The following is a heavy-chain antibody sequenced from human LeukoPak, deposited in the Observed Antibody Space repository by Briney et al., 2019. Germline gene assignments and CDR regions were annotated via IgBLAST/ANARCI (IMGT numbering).Heavy chain of an antibody. CDR1: GGSFSGYY. Sequence: SETLSLTCAVYGGSFSGYYWSWIRQPPGKGLEWIGEINHSGSTNYNPSLKSRVTISVDTSKNQFSLKLSSVTAADTAVYYCAREAHTYCSCGSCYPLYFDYWGQGTLVTVSS. CDR3: AREAHTYCSCGSCYPLYFDY. V-gene: IGHV4-34*01. CDR2: INHSGST. J-gene: IGHJ4*02. D-gene: IGHD2-15*01.